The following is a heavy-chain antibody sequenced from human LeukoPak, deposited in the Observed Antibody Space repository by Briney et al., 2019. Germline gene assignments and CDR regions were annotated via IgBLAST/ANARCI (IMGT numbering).Heavy chain of an antibody. CDR3: VANPFDD. Sequence: ASVKVSCKASGYTFTTYYMHWVRQAPGQGLEWMGMIDPSGGDTVHTQKFQDRLTVTTDTSTSTVYMELSSLTSEDTGVYYCVANPFDDWGQGTLVNV. J-gene: IGHJ4*02. CDR1: GYTFTTYY. V-gene: IGHV1-46*01. CDR2: IDPSGGDT.